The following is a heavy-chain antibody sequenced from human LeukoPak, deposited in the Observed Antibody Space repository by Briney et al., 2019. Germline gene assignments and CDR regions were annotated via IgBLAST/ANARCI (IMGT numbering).Heavy chain of an antibody. D-gene: IGHD3-16*01. CDR1: GFTVSSNY. CDR3: ARQLLGTGDY. V-gene: IGHV3-53*01. Sequence: GVSLRLSCAASGFTVSSNYMNWVRQAPGKGLEGVSVIYSGGSTYYADSVKGRFTISRDNSKNTLYLQMNSLRAEDTAVYYCARQLLGTGDYWGQGTLVTVSS. J-gene: IGHJ4*02. CDR2: IYSGGST.